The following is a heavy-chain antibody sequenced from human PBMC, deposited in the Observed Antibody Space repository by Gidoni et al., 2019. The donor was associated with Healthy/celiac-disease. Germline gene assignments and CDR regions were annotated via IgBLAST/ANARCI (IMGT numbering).Heavy chain of an antibody. CDR1: GFPFSSYG. J-gene: IGHJ3*02. D-gene: IGHD1-26*01. Sequence: VQLVESGGGVVQPGRSLRLSCAASGFPFSSYGMHWVRQAPGKGLEWVAVISYDGSNKYYADSVKGRFTISRDNSKNTLYLQMNSLRAEDTAVYYCAKDGGSYSAFDIWGQGTMVTVSS. CDR2: ISYDGSNK. V-gene: IGHV3-30*18. CDR3: AKDGGSYSAFDI.